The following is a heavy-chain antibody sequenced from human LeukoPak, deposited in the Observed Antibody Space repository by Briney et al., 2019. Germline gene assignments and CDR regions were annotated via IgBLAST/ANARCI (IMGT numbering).Heavy chain of an antibody. J-gene: IGHJ3*02. V-gene: IGHV3-48*01. CDR1: GFTFRTFG. CDR3: ARGYSRAAFDI. CDR2: ISSTGGTI. D-gene: IGHD2-15*01. Sequence: GGSLRLSCAASGFTFRTFGMNWVRQAPGKGLEWVSFISSTGGTIYYADSVKGRFTVSRDNGKNSLLLQMNSLRAEDTALYYCARGYSRAAFDIWGQGTVVAVSS.